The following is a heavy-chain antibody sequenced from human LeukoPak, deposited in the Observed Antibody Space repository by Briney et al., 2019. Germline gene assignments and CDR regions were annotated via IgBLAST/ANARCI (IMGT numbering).Heavy chain of an antibody. D-gene: IGHD3-10*01. Sequence: SETLSLTCTVSGGSISSYYWSWIRQPPGKGLEWIGRIHTSGSTNYNSSLKSRVTMSVDTCKNQFSLKLSSVTAADTAVYYCARDMYYYGSGSYRFDYWGQGTLVTVSS. J-gene: IGHJ4*02. CDR3: ARDMYYYGSGSYRFDY. CDR1: GGSISSYY. CDR2: IHTSGST. V-gene: IGHV4-4*07.